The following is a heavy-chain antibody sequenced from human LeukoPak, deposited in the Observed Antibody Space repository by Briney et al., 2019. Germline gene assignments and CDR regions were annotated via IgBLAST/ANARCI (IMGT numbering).Heavy chain of an antibody. Sequence: GGSLTLSCAASGFPFDDYRVSCVRQPPGKGLEWVGDIKWYGRSTGYAESVKGRFTIYSENAKNSLYPQMNSLRAEDTALYHCARVAGGRVAARPFDYWGQGTLVTVSS. V-gene: IGHV3-20*01. J-gene: IGHJ4*02. CDR3: ARVAGGRVAARPFDY. CDR1: GFPFDDYR. CDR2: IKWYGRST. D-gene: IGHD6-6*01.